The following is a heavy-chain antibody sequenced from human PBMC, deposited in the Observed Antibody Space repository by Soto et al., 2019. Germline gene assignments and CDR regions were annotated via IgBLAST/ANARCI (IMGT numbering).Heavy chain of an antibody. CDR1: GYTFTRYG. V-gene: IGHV1-18*01. J-gene: IGHJ4*02. CDR3: ASAPDILDY. CDR2: ISAHNGNT. Sequence: QVQLVQSGAEVKKPGASVKVSCKASGYTFTRYGISWVRPAPGQGIEWMGWISAHNGNTNYAQKLKGRVTMTTDTSTSTAYMELRSVKSDDTAVYYCASAPDILDYWGQGTLVTVSS.